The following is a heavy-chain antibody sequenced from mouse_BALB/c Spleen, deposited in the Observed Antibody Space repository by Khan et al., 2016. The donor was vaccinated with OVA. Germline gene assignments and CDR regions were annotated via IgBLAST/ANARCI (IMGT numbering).Heavy chain of an antibody. J-gene: IGHJ4*01. Sequence: QVQLKESGPGLVAPSQSLSITCTVSGFSFTSYGVHWVRQPPGKGLEWLVVIWSDGKTTYNSTHKSRLSIRKEYYKSQVLLNMNSLQTYYTAMYYGARNTHRMTTVMYYWGQGTSVTVSS. D-gene: IGHD2-4*01. CDR1: GFSFTSYG. CDR2: IWSDGKT. V-gene: IGHV2-6*02. CDR3: ARNTHRMTTVMYY.